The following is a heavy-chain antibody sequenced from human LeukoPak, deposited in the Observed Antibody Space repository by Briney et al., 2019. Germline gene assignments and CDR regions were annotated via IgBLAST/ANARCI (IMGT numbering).Heavy chain of an antibody. D-gene: IGHD6-6*01. J-gene: IGHJ4*02. CDR3: SKVGQLVFDY. Sequence: ASVKVSCKTSGYTFTNDYMHWVRLAPGQGLEWMGVINPGDGTTKYAQKFQGRVTMTRDTSTSTLYMELSSLRSEDTAMYYCSKVGQLVFDYWGQGTLVTVSS. CDR1: GYTFTNDY. V-gene: IGHV1-46*03. CDR2: INPGDGTT.